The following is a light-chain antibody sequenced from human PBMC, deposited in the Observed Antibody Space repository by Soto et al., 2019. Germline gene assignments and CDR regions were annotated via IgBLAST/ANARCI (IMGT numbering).Light chain of an antibody. CDR2: ETS. J-gene: IGKJ1*01. Sequence: DIQVTQSPPTLSASVGDRVTITCRASQTISTWMAWYQQKPGKAPKLLIYETSILQSGVPSRFSGSGSGAEFTLTITSLKPEDFATYSCQQTYSSPWTFGQGTKVDIK. V-gene: IGKV1-39*01. CDR3: QQTYSSPWT. CDR1: QTISTW.